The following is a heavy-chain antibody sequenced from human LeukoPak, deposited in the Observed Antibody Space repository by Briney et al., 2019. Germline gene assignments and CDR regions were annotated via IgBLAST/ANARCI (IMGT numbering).Heavy chain of an antibody. Sequence: SETLSLTCTVSGYSISSGYYWGWIRQPPGKGLEWIGSIYHSGSTNYNPSLKSRVTMSVDTSKNQFSLKLSSVTAADTAVYYCARDGNDDSSGFDYWGQGTLVTVSS. J-gene: IGHJ4*02. D-gene: IGHD3-22*01. CDR3: ARDGNDDSSGFDY. CDR1: GYSISSGYY. CDR2: IYHSGST. V-gene: IGHV4-38-2*02.